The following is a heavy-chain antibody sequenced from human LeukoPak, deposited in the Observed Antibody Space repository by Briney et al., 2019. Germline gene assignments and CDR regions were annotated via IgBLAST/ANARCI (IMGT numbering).Heavy chain of an antibody. Sequence: KPSETLSLTCGVYGGSFSVYYWSWIRQSPGEGLEWIGEINHSGSTNYNPSLKSRVTVSVDTSKNQFSLKLSSVTAADTAVYYCATNSRGNYYYYMDVWAKGTTVAVSS. CDR3: ATNSRGNYYYYMDV. V-gene: IGHV4-34*01. D-gene: IGHD2/OR15-2a*01. J-gene: IGHJ6*03. CDR2: INHSGST. CDR1: GGSFSVYY.